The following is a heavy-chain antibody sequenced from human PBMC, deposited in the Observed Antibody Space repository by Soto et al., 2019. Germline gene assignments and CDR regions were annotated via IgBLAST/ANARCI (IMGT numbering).Heavy chain of an antibody. CDR3: ANSYGGSPRSRRKTYYYYGMDV. Sequence: SETLSLTCTVSGGSISSSSYYWGWIRQPPGKGLEWIGSIYYSGSTYYNPSLKSRVTISVDTSKNQFSLKLSSVTAADTAVYYCANSYGGSPRSRRKTYYYYGMDVWGQGTTVT. D-gene: IGHD2-15*01. V-gene: IGHV4-39*01. CDR1: GGSISSSSYY. J-gene: IGHJ6*02. CDR2: IYYSGST.